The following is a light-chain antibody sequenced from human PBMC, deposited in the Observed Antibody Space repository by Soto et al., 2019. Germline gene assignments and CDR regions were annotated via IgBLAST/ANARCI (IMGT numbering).Light chain of an antibody. CDR1: HSVSSSY. Sequence: ELVLTQSPGTLSLSPGERATLSCRVGHSVSSSYLAWYQQKPGQAPRLLIYSASSRATGIPDRFSGSGSGADFALTISRLETDDSAVYYCQQYGGSPFTFGPGTKVDIK. J-gene: IGKJ3*01. CDR3: QQYGGSPFT. CDR2: SAS. V-gene: IGKV3-20*01.